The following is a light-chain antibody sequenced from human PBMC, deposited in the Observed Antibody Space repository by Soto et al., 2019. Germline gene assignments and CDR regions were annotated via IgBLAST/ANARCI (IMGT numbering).Light chain of an antibody. CDR2: EVK. CDR3: SSFGGNQYPYG. J-gene: IGLJ1*01. Sequence: QSVPTQPPSASGSPGQSVIISCTGTSSDVGSYNYNYVSWYQQHPGKAPKLLIYEVKKRPSGVPDRFSGPKSGNTASLTVSGLQAEDEADYYCSSFGGNQYPYGFGSGTKVTVL. CDR1: SSDVGSYNYNY. V-gene: IGLV2-8*01.